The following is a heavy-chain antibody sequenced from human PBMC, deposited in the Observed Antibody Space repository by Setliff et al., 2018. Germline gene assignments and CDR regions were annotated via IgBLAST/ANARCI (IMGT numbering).Heavy chain of an antibody. CDR3: ARTVRSGSYQYYYMDV. J-gene: IGHJ6*03. Sequence: LVNPTQTLTLTCTFSGFSISNSGMCVSWIRQSPGKALEWLARIDWDADKYYSTSLKTRLTISKDTSKYQVVLTMTNMDSVDTATYYCARTVRSGSYQYYYMDVWGKGTTVTVS. CDR1: GFSISNSGMC. CDR2: IDWDADK. V-gene: IGHV2-70*11. D-gene: IGHD1-26*01.